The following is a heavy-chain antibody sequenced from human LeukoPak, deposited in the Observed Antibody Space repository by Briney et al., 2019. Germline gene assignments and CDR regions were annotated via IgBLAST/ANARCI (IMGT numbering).Heavy chain of an antibody. V-gene: IGHV3-11*01. J-gene: IGHJ4*02. CDR3: ARDKWYSSSWYDY. CDR1: GFTFSDYY. CDR2: ISSSGSTI. D-gene: IGHD6-13*01. Sequence: PGGSLRLSCAASGFTFSDYYMSWIRQAPGKGLEGVSYISSSGSTIYYADSVKGRFTISRDNAKNSLYLQMNSLRAEDTAVYYCARDKWYSSSWYDYWGQGTLVTVSS.